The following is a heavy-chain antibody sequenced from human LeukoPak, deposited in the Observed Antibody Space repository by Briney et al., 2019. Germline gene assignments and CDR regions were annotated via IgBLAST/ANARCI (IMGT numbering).Heavy chain of an antibody. CDR1: GYTFTGYY. Sequence: ASVKVSCKASGYTFTGYYMHWVRQAPGQGLEWMGWINPNSGGTNYAQKFQGRVTMTRDTSISTAYMELSRLRSDDTAVYYCARGRTARPFYYYMDVWGKGTTVIVSS. CDR3: ARGRTARPFYYYMDV. V-gene: IGHV1-2*02. J-gene: IGHJ6*03. CDR2: INPNSGGT. D-gene: IGHD6-6*01.